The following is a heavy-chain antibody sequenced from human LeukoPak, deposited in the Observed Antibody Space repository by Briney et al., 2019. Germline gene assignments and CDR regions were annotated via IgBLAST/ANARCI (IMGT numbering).Heavy chain of an antibody. CDR1: GGSISSYY. J-gene: IGHJ4*02. CDR3: ARLNNCSGGSCYSGIDY. Sequence: PSETLSLTCAVSGGSISSYYWSWIRQPPGKGLEWIGEINHSGSTNYNPSLKSRVTISVDTSKNQFSLKLSSVTAADTAVYYCARLNNCSGGSCYSGIDYWGQGTLVTVSS. D-gene: IGHD2-15*01. CDR2: INHSGST. V-gene: IGHV4-34*01.